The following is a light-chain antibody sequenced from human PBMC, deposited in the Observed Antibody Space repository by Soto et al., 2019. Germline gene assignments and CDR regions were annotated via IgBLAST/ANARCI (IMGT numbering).Light chain of an antibody. V-gene: IGKV3-11*01. CDR1: QSINLG. J-gene: IGKJ5*01. CDR2: DTY. Sequence: ERVMTQSPATLAVPPLETDNLSGRDSQSINLGLAWYRQKPGQAHRLIIYDTYNRATGIPDRFSGSGSETDFTLTIRRLEPEDFAVYYCQQRSSWPPIPLGKVKRLELK. CDR3: QQRSSWPPIP.